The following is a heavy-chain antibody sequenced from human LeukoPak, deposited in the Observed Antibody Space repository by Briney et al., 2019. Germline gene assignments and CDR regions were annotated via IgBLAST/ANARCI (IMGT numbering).Heavy chain of an antibody. V-gene: IGHV3-23*01. D-gene: IGHD6-13*01. CDR1: GFTFSSYA. CDR3: AKDPRLIAAAGNN. Sequence: GGSLRLSCAASGFTFSSYAISWVRQAPGKGLEWVSAISGSGGSTYYADSVKGRFTISRDNSKNTLYLQMNSPRAEDTAVYYCAKDPRLIAAAGNNWGQGTLVTVSS. J-gene: IGHJ4*02. CDR2: ISGSGGST.